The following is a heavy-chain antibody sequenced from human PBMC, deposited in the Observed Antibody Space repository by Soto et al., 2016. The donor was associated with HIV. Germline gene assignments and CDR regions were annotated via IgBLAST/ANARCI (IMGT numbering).Heavy chain of an antibody. CDR3: AREGGGFLEWLSYYFDY. Sequence: EVQLVESGGGLVQPGGSLRLSCAASGFTFSSYWMHWVRQAPGKGLVWVSRINSDGSSTSYADSVKGRFIISRDNAKNTLYLQMNSLRVEDTAVYYCAREGGGFLEWLSYYFDYWGQGNLVTVSS. V-gene: IGHV3-74*01. CDR1: GFTFSSYW. J-gene: IGHJ4*02. D-gene: IGHD3-3*01. CDR2: INSDGSST.